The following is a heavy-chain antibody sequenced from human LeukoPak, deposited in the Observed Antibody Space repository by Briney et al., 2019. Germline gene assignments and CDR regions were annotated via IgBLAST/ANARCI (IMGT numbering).Heavy chain of an antibody. Sequence: GGSLRLSCAASGFTFSSYNMHWVRLAPGRGLEWVSYIHSSGSTMHYGDSVRGRFTTSRDNAKNSLDLQMNSLRDEDTAIYYCMRSSRWLTLDSWGQGTLVTVSS. CDR1: GFTFSSYN. J-gene: IGHJ4*02. D-gene: IGHD6-19*01. CDR2: IHSSGSTM. V-gene: IGHV3-48*02. CDR3: MRSSRWLTLDS.